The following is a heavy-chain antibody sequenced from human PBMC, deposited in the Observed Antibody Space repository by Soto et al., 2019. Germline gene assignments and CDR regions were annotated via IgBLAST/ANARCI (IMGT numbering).Heavy chain of an antibody. J-gene: IGHJ5*02. CDR2: INHSGST. D-gene: IGHD3-10*01. CDR1: GGSFSGYY. V-gene: IGHV4-34*01. CDR3: ARGETWITMVREARFDP. Sequence: PSETLSLTCAVYGGSFSGYYWSWIRQPPGKGLEWIGEINHSGSTNYNPSLKSRVTISVDTSKNQFSLKLSSVTAADTAVYYCARGETWITMVREARFDPWGQGTLVTVSS.